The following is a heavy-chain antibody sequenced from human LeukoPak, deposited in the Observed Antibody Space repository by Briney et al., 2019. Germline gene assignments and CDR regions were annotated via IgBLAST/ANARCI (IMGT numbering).Heavy chain of an antibody. J-gene: IGHJ6*02. V-gene: IGHV3-23*01. CDR3: ATPLGASAQPYSYYGMDV. CDR2: ISGRGGST. D-gene: IGHD2-2*01. CDR1: VFTHSSYA. Sequence: GGSLRLSRAASVFTHSSYAMSGVREARGKGREGVWAISGRGGSTYYADSEKARFTTSRDTSKNTLYLQINTLRGEDTAVYYCATPLGASAQPYSYYGMDVWGQGTTVTVSS.